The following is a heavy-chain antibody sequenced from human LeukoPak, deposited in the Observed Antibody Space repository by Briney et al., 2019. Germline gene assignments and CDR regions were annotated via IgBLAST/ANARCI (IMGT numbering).Heavy chain of an antibody. CDR2: ISAYNGNT. D-gene: IGHD3-16*01. CDR1: GYTFTNYG. J-gene: IGHJ4*02. V-gene: IGHV1-18*01. Sequence: GASVKVSCKASGYTFTNYGISWVRQAPGQGLEWMGWISAYNGNTNYAQKLQGRVTMTTDTSTTTAYMELRSLRTDDTAVYNSARAYDLFYFDYCGQGTLVTVSS. CDR3: ARAYDLFYFDY.